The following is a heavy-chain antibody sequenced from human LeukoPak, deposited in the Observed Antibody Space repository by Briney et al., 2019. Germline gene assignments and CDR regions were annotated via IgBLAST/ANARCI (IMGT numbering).Heavy chain of an antibody. Sequence: SETLSLICTVSGGSISSNNHYWGWIRQPPGKGLEWIGSIYYGGSTQYNPSLKSRVTISVDTSKNQFSLNLTSVTATETAVFYCARQLAYGSRAFDIWGQGTVATVSS. J-gene: IGHJ3*02. V-gene: IGHV4-39*01. D-gene: IGHD1-26*01. CDR3: ARQLAYGSRAFDI. CDR1: GGSISSNNHY. CDR2: IYYGGST.